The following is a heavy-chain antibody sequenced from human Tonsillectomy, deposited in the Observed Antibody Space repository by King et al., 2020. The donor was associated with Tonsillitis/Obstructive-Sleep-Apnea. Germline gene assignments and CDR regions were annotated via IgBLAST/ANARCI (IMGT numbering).Heavy chain of an antibody. V-gene: IGHV3-48*03. J-gene: IGHJ4*02. Sequence: VQLVESGGGLVQPGGSLRLSCAASGFTFSSYEMNWVRQAPGKGLEWVSYISSSGSTIYYADSVKGRFTISRDNAKNSLYLQMNSLRAEDTAVYYCARGPPCCGGDCYSYYFDYWGQGTLVTVSS. CDR3: ARGPPCCGGDCYSYYFDY. CDR2: ISSSGSTI. D-gene: IGHD2-21*01. CDR1: GFTFSSYE.